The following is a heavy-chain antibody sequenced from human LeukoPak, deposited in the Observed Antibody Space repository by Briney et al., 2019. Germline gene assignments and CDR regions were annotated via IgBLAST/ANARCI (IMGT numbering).Heavy chain of an antibody. J-gene: IGHJ5*02. V-gene: IGHV4-39*01. CDR3: ARHKEIAVAGSPLNWFDP. CDR1: GGSISSSSYY. CDR2: IYYSGST. Sequence: PSETLSLTCTVSGGSISSSSYYWGWIRQPPGKGLEWIGSIYYSGSTYYNPSLKSRVTISVDTSKNQFSLKLSSVTAAVTAVYYCARHKEIAVAGSPLNWFDPWGQGTLVTVSS. D-gene: IGHD6-19*01.